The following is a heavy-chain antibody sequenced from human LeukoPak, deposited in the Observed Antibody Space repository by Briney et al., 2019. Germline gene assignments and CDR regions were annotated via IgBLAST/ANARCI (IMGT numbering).Heavy chain of an antibody. CDR1: GFTFSSYW. CDR2: IRQDGSEK. D-gene: IGHD6-19*01. Sequence: GGSLRLSCAASGFTFSSYWMSWVRQAPGKGLEWVANIRQDGSEKYYVDSVKGRFTISRDNAKNSLYLQMNSLGAEDTAVYYCARGIEQWLFDYWGQGTLVTVSS. CDR3: ARGIEQWLFDY. V-gene: IGHV3-7*01. J-gene: IGHJ4*02.